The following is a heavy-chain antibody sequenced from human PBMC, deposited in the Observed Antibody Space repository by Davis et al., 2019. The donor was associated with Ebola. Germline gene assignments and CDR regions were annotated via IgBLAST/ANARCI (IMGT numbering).Heavy chain of an antibody. V-gene: IGHV1-8*01. D-gene: IGHD4-23*01. CDR2: MNPNSGNT. CDR3: ARSRFGGGNVRGFGDY. J-gene: IGHJ4*02. CDR1: GYTFTSYD. Sequence: ASVKVSCKASGYTFTSYDINWVRQATGQGLEWMGWMNPNSGNTGYAQKFQGRVIMTRNTSISTAYMELSSLRSEDTAVYYCARSRFGGGNVRGFGDYWGQGTLVTVSS.